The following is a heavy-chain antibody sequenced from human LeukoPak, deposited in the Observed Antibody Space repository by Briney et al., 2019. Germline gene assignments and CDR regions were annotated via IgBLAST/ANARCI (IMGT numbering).Heavy chain of an antibody. CDR1: GFTFSNYG. Sequence: WESLRLSCAASGFTFSNYGMHWVRQAPGKGLEWVAGIWYDGGYKYYADSVKGRFTISRDNSKNTLFLQMDSLRAEDTAVYYCARNYYDSSGYQEATFNYWGQGTLVTVSS. D-gene: IGHD3-22*01. CDR2: IWYDGGYK. V-gene: IGHV3-33*01. CDR3: ARNYYDSSGYQEATFNY. J-gene: IGHJ4*02.